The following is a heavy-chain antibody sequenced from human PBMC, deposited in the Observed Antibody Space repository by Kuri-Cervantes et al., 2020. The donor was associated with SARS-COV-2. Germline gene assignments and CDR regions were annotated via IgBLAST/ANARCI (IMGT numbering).Heavy chain of an antibody. J-gene: IGHJ6*03. V-gene: IGHV4-34*01. CDR2: INHNGST. Sequence: GSLRLSCAVYGGSFSGYYWSWIRQPPGKGLEWIGEINHNGSTNYNPSLKSRVTISVDTSKNQSSLKLSSVTAADTAVYYCARITIFGVVIIYYYMDVWGKGTTVTVSS. CDR3: ARITIFGVVIIYYYMDV. D-gene: IGHD3-3*01. CDR1: GGSFSGYY.